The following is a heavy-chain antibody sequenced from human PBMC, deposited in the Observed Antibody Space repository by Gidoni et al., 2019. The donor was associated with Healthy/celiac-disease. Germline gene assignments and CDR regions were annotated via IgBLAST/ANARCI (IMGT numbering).Heavy chain of an antibody. J-gene: IGHJ6*02. CDR2: IFSNDEK. CDR3: ARISRIAARPYYYYGMDV. Sequence: QVTLKESGPVLVKPTETLTLTCTVSGFSLSNARMGVSWIRQPPGKALEWLAHIFSNDEKSYSTSLKSRLTISKDTSKSQVVLTMTNMDPVDTATYYCARISRIAARPYYYYGMDVWGQGTTVTVSS. D-gene: IGHD6-6*01. CDR1: GFSLSNARMG. V-gene: IGHV2-26*01.